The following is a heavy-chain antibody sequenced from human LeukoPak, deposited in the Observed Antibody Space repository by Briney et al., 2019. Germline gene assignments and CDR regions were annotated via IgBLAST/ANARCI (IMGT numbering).Heavy chain of an antibody. CDR1: GFTFSSYG. J-gene: IGHJ5*02. CDR2: IWYDGSNK. Sequence: GGSLRLSCAVSGFTFSSYGMHWVRQAPGKGLEWVAVIWYDGSNKYYADSVKGRFTISRDNSKNTLYLQMNSLRAEDTAVYYCARDGYPDGAGNWFDPWGQGTLVTVSS. D-gene: IGHD5-12*01. CDR3: ARDGYPDGAGNWFDP. V-gene: IGHV3-33*01.